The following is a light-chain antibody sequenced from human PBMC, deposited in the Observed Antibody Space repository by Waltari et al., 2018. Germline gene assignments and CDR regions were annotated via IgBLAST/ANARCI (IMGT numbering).Light chain of an antibody. CDR1: QSITNY. Sequence: EIVLTRSPAPLSLSPGERATLSCRASQSITNYLAWYQQKPGQAPRLLIYDSINRATGIPARFSGGGSGTDFTLTITSLEPEDFAFYYCQHRSTWPPTFGGGTNVVL. J-gene: IGKJ4*01. V-gene: IGKV3-11*01. CDR2: DSI. CDR3: QHRSTWPPT.